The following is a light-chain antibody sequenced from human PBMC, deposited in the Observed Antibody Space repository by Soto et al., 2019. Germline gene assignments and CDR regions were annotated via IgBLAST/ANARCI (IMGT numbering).Light chain of an antibody. Sequence: PPSVSVAPGQTARITCEENSIGSKSVHWYQQMPGQTPRLLIYNASTRATGVPARFSGGGSVTEFSLTISSLQSDDLAVYYCHQYNTWPPHFTFGPGTKVDI. J-gene: IGKJ3*01. CDR3: HQYNTWPPHFT. V-gene: IGKV3-15*01. CDR2: NAS. CDR1: SIGSKS.